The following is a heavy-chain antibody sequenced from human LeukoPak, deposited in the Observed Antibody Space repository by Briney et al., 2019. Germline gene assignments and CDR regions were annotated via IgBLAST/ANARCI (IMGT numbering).Heavy chain of an antibody. J-gene: IGHJ4*02. D-gene: IGHD6-19*01. V-gene: IGHV3-23*01. Sequence: TGGSLRLSCAVSGFTFRTSVMNWVRQAPGKGLEWVSNFSPSGGLAYYADSEKGRFTTSRDNFRNTLYLQMNSLTVADTAVYFCARESFKAVAGYLDYWGQGILVTVSS. CDR3: ARESFKAVAGYLDY. CDR2: FSPSGGLA. CDR1: GFTFRTSV.